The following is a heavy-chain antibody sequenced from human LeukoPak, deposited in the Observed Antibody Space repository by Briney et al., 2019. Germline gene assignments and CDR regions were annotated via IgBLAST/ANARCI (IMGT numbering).Heavy chain of an antibody. CDR1: GGSISTSSYY. D-gene: IGHD3-3*01. CDR3: ARDFWSGYYIFDY. CDR2: IYYSGST. Sequence: SETLSLTCTVSGGSISTSSYYWGWIRQPPGKGLEWIGSIYYSGSTYYNPSLKSRVTMSVDTSMNQFSLKLSSVTASDTAVYYCARDFWSGYYIFDYWGQGTLVTVSS. J-gene: IGHJ4*02. V-gene: IGHV4-39*07.